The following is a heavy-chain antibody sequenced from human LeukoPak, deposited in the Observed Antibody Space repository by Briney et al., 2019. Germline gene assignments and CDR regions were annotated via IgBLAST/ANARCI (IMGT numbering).Heavy chain of an antibody. V-gene: IGHV1-69*01. CDR1: GGTFSSYA. D-gene: IGHD6-13*01. Sequence: SVKVSCKASGGTFSSYAISWVRQAPGQGLEWMGGIIPIFGTANYAQRFQGRVTITADESTSTAYMGLSSLRSEDTAVYYCARVVLSGWYYFDYWGQGTLVTVSS. CDR2: IIPIFGTA. J-gene: IGHJ4*02. CDR3: ARVVLSGWYYFDY.